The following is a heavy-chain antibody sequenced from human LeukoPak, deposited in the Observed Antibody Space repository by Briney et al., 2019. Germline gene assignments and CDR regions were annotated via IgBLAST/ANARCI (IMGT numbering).Heavy chain of an antibody. Sequence: PGGSLRLSCAASGFTLSTYSMNWVRQAPGKGLEWVSSISSSSSYIFYADSVKGRSTISRDNAKNSLYLQMKSLRAEDTAVYYCASEAAASTGNFWGQGTLVTVSS. CDR1: GFTLSTYS. CDR3: ASEAAASTGNF. J-gene: IGHJ4*02. CDR2: ISSSSSYI. D-gene: IGHD6-13*01. V-gene: IGHV3-21*01.